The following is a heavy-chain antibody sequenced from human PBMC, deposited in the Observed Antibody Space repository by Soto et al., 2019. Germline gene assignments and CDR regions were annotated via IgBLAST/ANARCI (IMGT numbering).Heavy chain of an antibody. Sequence: QVQLVQSGAEVKKPGASVKVSCKASGYTFTGNYMHWVRQAPGQGLEWMGWINPNSGGTYYAQKLQGRVTMTRDTSISTVSMELSRLRSDDTAMYYCARVPSQQWLFKYYFDYWGQGTLVTVAS. CDR3: ARVPSQQWLFKYYFDY. CDR1: GYTFTGNY. CDR2: INPNSGGT. D-gene: IGHD6-19*01. J-gene: IGHJ4*02. V-gene: IGHV1-2*02.